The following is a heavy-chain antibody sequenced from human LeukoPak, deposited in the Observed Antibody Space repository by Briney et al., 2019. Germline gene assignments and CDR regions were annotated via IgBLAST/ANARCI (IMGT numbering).Heavy chain of an antibody. CDR1: GGSISNTNYY. V-gene: IGHV4-39*01. J-gene: IGHJ4*02. CDR3: ARSAGQSLGYFDY. D-gene: IGHD6-19*01. CDR2: IYYNGNT. Sequence: TSEPLSLTCTVSGGSISNTNYYWGWIRQPPGKGLEWIGSIYYNGNTYYNPSLKSRVTMSIDRSKNQFFLKLSSVTAADTTIYYCARSAGQSLGYFDYWGQGTLVTVSS.